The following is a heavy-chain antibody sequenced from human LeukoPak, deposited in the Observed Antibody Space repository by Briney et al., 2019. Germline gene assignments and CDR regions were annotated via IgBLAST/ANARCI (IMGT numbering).Heavy chain of an antibody. V-gene: IGHV4-59*12. J-gene: IGHJ4*02. Sequence: SETLSLTCTVSVGSISSYYWSWIRQPPGKGLEWIGYIYYSGSTNYNPSLKSRVTISVDTSKNQFSLKLSSVTAADTAVYYCARFSIAARRLYYFDYWGQGTLVTVSS. CDR3: ARFSIAARRLYYFDY. CDR1: VGSISSYY. D-gene: IGHD6-6*01. CDR2: IYYSGST.